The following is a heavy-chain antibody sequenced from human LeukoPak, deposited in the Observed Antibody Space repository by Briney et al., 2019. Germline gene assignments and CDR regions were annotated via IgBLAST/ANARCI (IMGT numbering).Heavy chain of an antibody. CDR1: GYTFTGYY. V-gene: IGHV1-2*02. D-gene: IGHD6-19*01. J-gene: IGHJ5*02. CDR2: INPNSGGT. CDR3: ARDPVAGPLGSWFDP. Sequence: ASVKVSCKASGYTFTGYYMHWVRQAPGQGLEWMGWINPNSGGTNYAQKFQGRVTMTRDTSISTAYMELSRLRSDDTAVYYCARDPVAGPLGSWFDPWGQGTLVTVSS.